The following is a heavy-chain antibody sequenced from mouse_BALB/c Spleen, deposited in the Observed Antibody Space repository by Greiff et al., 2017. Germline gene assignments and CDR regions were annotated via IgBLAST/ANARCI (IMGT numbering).Heavy chain of an antibody. CDR2: ISSGGSYT. D-gene: IGHD2-4*01. CDR1: GFTFSSYA. V-gene: IGHV5-9-4*01. Sequence: DVHLVESGGGLVKPGGSLKLSCAASGFTFSSYAMSWVRQSPEKRLEWVAEISSGGSYTYYPDTVTGRFTISRDNTKNTLYLEMSSLRSEDTAMYYCARGDYDGGYAMDYWGQGTSVTVSS. J-gene: IGHJ4*01. CDR3: ARGDYDGGYAMDY.